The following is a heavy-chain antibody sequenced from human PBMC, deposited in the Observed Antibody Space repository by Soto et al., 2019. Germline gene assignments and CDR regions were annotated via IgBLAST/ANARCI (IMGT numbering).Heavy chain of an antibody. J-gene: IGHJ4*01. CDR2: IKSKTDGGTT. D-gene: IGHD3-9*01. Sequence: GGSLRLSCAASGFIFSDAWINWVRQAPGKGLEWVGRIKSKTDGGTTDFAAPVKGRFAISRDDSRDAVYMEMYSLKTDDTAVYFCTTDSLFTGQLVRMDNWGHGTLVTVSS. CDR1: GFIFSDAW. V-gene: IGHV3-15*07. CDR3: TTDSLFTGQLVRMDN.